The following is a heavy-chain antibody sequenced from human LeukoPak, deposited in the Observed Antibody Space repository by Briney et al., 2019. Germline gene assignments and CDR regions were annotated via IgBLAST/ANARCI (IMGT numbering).Heavy chain of an antibody. J-gene: IGHJ6*04. Sequence: PGRSLRLSCAASGFTFSSYGMHWVRQAPGKGLEWVAVISYDGSNKYYADSVKGRFTISRDNSKNTLYLQMNSLRAEDTAVYYCAKDSRSAAVHYYYGMDVWGKGTTVTVSS. D-gene: IGHD2-2*01. V-gene: IGHV3-30*18. CDR3: AKDSRSAAVHYYYGMDV. CDR2: ISYDGSNK. CDR1: GFTFSSYG.